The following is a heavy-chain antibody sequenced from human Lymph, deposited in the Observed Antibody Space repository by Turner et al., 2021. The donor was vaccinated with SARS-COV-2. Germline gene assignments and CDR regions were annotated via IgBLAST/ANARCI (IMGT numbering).Heavy chain of an antibody. J-gene: IGHJ4*02. CDR3: ARDRDSSGWVDY. Sequence: QVQLVESGGGVVQPGRLLSPPRAAPGLTFSSYAMHWVRQAPGKGLEWVAFISYDGSDKYYADSVKGRFTFSRDNSKNTLYLQMNSLRAEDAAVYYCARDRDSSGWVDYWGQGTLVTVSS. V-gene: IGHV3-30*04. CDR2: ISYDGSDK. D-gene: IGHD3-22*01. CDR1: GLTFSSYA.